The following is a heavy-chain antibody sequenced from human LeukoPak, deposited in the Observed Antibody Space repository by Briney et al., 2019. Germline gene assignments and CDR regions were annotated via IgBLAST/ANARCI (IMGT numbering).Heavy chain of an antibody. V-gene: IGHV3-30-3*01. Sequence: GGSLRLSCAASGFTFSEYAMHWVRQAPGKGLEWVAVISYDGRQKYYGDSVKGRFTISRDNSKNTLYLQMNSLRAEDTAVYYCAKDLRKAAPPHPFDYWGQGTLVTVSS. CDR2: ISYDGRQK. J-gene: IGHJ4*02. CDR3: AKDLRKAAPPHPFDY. CDR1: GFTFSEYA. D-gene: IGHD2-15*01.